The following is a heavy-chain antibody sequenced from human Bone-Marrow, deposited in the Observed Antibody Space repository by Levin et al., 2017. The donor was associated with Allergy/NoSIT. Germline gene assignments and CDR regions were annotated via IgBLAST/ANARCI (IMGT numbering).Heavy chain of an antibody. Sequence: GESLKISCAASAFTFSAYGMHWVRQAPGRGLEWVAVIWYDGSDRYYADSVKGRFTISSKNSLYLQMNSLRAEDTAIYYCTRDKKSDGVTPDWYFDLWGRGTPVTVSS. D-gene: IGHD2-21*02. V-gene: IGHV3-33*01. CDR2: IWYDGSDR. CDR3: TRDKKSDGVTPDWYFDL. J-gene: IGHJ2*01. CDR1: AFTFSAYG.